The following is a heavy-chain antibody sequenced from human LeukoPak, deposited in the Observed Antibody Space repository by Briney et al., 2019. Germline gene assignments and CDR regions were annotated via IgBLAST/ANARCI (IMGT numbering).Heavy chain of an antibody. D-gene: IGHD5-12*01. Sequence: GGSLRLSCAASGFIFSSYAMSWVRQAPGKGLEWVSAISGSGRSKYYADSVKGRFTISRDNSKNTLYLQMNSLRAEETAVYYCAKDLGYSGYDPLDYWGQGTLVTVSS. CDR1: GFIFSSYA. V-gene: IGHV3-23*01. CDR2: ISGSGRSK. CDR3: AKDLGYSGYDPLDY. J-gene: IGHJ4*02.